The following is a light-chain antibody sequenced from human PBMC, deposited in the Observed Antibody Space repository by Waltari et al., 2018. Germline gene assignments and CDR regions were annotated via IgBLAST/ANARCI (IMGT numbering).Light chain of an antibody. CDR1: RSNVGGCTL. V-gene: IGLV2-23*02. Sequence: QSALTQPASVPGSPGQSITIPCTGTRSNVGGCTLVSWYQQHPGKAPQLIIYDVNKRPSGISHRFSGSKSGNTASLTISGLQADDESDYYCCSYAGDSTLIFGGGTKLTVL. J-gene: IGLJ2*01. CDR2: DVN. CDR3: CSYAGDSTLI.